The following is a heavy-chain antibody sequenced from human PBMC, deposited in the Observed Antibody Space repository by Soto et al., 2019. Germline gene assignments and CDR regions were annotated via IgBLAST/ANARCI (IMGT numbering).Heavy chain of an antibody. CDR2: ISWDGGST. V-gene: IGHV3-43*01. J-gene: IGHJ5*02. CDR1: GFTFDDYT. Sequence: EVQLVESGGVVVQPGGSLRLSCAASGFTFDDYTMHWVRQAPGKGLEWVSLISWDGGSTYYADSVKGRFTISRDNSKNSLYLQMNSLRTEDTALYYCAKDSCGGDCYGWFDPWGQGTLVTVSS. CDR3: AKDSCGGDCYGWFDP. D-gene: IGHD2-21*02.